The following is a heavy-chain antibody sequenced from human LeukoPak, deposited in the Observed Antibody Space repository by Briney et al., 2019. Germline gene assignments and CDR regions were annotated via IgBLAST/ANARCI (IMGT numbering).Heavy chain of an antibody. D-gene: IGHD3-22*01. CDR2: ISGSGGGT. CDR1: GFTFSSYA. CDR3: AKYHYYDSSGYGFDY. Sequence: GGSLRLSCAASGFTFSSYAMSWVRQAPGKGLEWVSAISGSGGGTYYGDSVKGRFTISRDNSKNTLYLQMNSLRAEDTAVYYCAKYHYYDSSGYGFDYWGQGTLVTVSS. V-gene: IGHV3-23*01. J-gene: IGHJ4*02.